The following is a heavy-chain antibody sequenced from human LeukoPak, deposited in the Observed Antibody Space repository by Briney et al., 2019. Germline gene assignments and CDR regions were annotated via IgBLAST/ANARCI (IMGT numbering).Heavy chain of an antibody. Sequence: SETLSLTCTVSGGSISSSYYYWSWIRQPPGKGLEWIGYIYYSGSTSYNPSLKSRVTISVDTSKNQFSLKLSSVTAADTAVYYCARVSSYQAARLDYWGQGTLVTVSS. CDR1: GGSISSSYYY. J-gene: IGHJ4*02. CDR3: ARVSSYQAARLDY. CDR2: IYYSGST. V-gene: IGHV4-61*01. D-gene: IGHD6-6*01.